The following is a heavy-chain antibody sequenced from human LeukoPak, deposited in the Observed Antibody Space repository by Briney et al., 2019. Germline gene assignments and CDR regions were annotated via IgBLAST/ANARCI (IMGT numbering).Heavy chain of an antibody. CDR3: ATDTYYYDSSGYKEVDY. CDR1: GYTLTELS. J-gene: IGHJ4*02. CDR2: FDPEDGET. D-gene: IGHD3-22*01. V-gene: IGHV1-24*01. Sequence: ASVKVSCKVSGYTLTELSMHWVRQAPGKGLEWMGGFDPEDGETIYAQKFQGRVTMIEDTSTDTAYMELSSLRSEDTAVYYCATDTYYYDSSGYKEVDYWGQGTLVTVSS.